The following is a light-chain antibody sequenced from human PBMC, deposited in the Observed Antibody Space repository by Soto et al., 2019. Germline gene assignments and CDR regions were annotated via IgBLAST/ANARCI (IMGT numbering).Light chain of an antibody. CDR3: AAWDDSLWV. V-gene: IGLV1-44*01. CDR2: SNH. CDR1: SSNIGSNT. J-gene: IGLJ3*02. Sequence: QSVLTQPPSASGTLGQRVTISCSGSSSNIGSNTVNWYQQRPGSAPKVLIYSNHQRPSGVPDRFSGSKSGTSASLAISGIQSEDEADYYCAAWDDSLWVFGGGTKLTVL.